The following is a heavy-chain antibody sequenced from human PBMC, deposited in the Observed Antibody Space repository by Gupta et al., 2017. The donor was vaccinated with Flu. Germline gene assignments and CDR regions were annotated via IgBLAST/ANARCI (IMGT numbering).Heavy chain of an antibody. CDR3: AKDYSYGPNLWFDP. V-gene: IGHV3-23*01. CDR1: GFTFSSYA. Sequence: EVQLLESGGGLVQPGGSLSLSCAASGFTFSSYAMSWDRQAPGKGLEWVSAISGSGGSTYYADSVKGRFTISRDNSKNTLYLQMNSLRAEDTAVYYCAKDYSYGPNLWFDPWGQGTLVTVSS. J-gene: IGHJ5*02. CDR2: ISGSGGST. D-gene: IGHD5-18*01.